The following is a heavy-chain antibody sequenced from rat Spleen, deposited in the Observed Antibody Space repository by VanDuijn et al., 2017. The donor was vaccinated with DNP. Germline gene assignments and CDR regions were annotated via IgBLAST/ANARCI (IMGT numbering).Heavy chain of an antibody. D-gene: IGHD1-10*01. V-gene: IGHV5-22*01. CDR2: ITYDGGST. Sequence: EVQLVESGGGLVQPGGSLTLSCAALGFTFSDYYMAWVRQSPTKGLEWVAYITYDGGSTYYRDSVRGRFTISRDIAKSTLYLQMNSLRSEDMATYYCARPHSNNYGGFAYWGQGTLVTVSS. CDR1: GFTFSDYY. J-gene: IGHJ3*01. CDR3: ARPHSNNYGGFAY.